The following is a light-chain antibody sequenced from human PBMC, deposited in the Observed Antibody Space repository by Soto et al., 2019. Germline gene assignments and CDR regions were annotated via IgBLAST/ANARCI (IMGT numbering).Light chain of an antibody. CDR1: HNKLYWSNNKNY. J-gene: IGKJ1*01. V-gene: IGKV4-1*01. Sequence: DVLEVLLGERATVNCKPSHNKLYWSNNKNYLAWYQKKPGQPPKLLIYWASSRESGVPERFSGSGSETDFTLTICNVQAEDVVVYYCPQYYVVSWTFGQGTKVDIK. CDR3: PQYYVVSWT. CDR2: WAS.